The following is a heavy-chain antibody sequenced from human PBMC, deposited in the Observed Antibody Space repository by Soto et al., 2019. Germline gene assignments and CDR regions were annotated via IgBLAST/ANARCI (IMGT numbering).Heavy chain of an antibody. CDR2: INPNSGGT. V-gene: IGHV1-2*04. Sequence: ASVKVSCKASGYTFTGYYMHWVRQAPGQGLEWMGWINPNSGGTNYAQKFQGWVTMTRDTSISTAYMELSRLRSDDTAVYYCARGNFLAAAGTKGYYYYGMDVWGQGTTVTVS. CDR1: GYTFTGYY. D-gene: IGHD6-13*01. J-gene: IGHJ6*02. CDR3: ARGNFLAAAGTKGYYYYGMDV.